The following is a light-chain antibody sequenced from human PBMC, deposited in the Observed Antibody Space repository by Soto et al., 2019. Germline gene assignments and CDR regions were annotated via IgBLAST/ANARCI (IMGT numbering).Light chain of an antibody. Sequence: DIQMTQSPSFLSASVGDRVTITCRASQDIRSSLNWYHQKPGKAPKFLIYVASSLQTGVPPRFSGSGSGTEFTLTISGLQADDYATYFCQQTYSDPPWTFGQGTKVEV. CDR1: QDIRSS. CDR3: QQTYSDPPWT. V-gene: IGKV1-39*01. J-gene: IGKJ1*01. CDR2: VAS.